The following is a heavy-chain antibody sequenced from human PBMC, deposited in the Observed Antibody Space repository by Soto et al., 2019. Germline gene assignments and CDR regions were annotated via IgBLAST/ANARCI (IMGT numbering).Heavy chain of an antibody. J-gene: IGHJ6*02. Sequence: SGPTLVNPTQTLTLTCTFSGFSLSTGGMGVGWIRQPPGKALEWLALLYWDDDKRYSPSLRSRLTIAKDISEKQVVLTMTNMDTVDTATYYCVQSRCGGDCLEIYSSHAYNGLDVWGQGTTVTVSS. CDR2: LYWDDDK. CDR1: GFSLSTGGMG. D-gene: IGHD2-21*02. CDR3: VQSRCGGDCLEIYSSHAYNGLDV. V-gene: IGHV2-5*02.